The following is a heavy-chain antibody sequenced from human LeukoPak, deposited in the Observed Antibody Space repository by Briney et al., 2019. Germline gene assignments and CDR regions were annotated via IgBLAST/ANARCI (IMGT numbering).Heavy chain of an antibody. CDR1: GGTFSSYA. Sequence: SVKVSCKASGGTFSSYAISWVRQAPGQGLEWMGGIIPIFGTANYAQKFQGRVTITADESTSTAYMELSSLRSEDTAVYYCARGSAVVVTATPGALDIWGQGTMVTVSS. CDR2: IIPIFGTA. CDR3: ARGSAVVVTATPGALDI. V-gene: IGHV1-69*01. D-gene: IGHD2-21*02. J-gene: IGHJ3*02.